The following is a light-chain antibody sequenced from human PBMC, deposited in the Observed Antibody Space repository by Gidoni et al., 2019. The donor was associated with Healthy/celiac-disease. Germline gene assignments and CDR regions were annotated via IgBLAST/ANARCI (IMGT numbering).Light chain of an antibody. CDR1: QSVSSD. V-gene: IGKV3-11*01. Sequence: EIVLTQSPATLSLSPGERATLSCRASQSVSSDLAWYPQKPGQAPRLLIHDASNRATGIPARFSGSGSGTDFTLTISSLEPEDFAVYYCQQRSNWPMYTFGQGTKLEIK. J-gene: IGKJ2*01. CDR3: QQRSNWPMYT. CDR2: DAS.